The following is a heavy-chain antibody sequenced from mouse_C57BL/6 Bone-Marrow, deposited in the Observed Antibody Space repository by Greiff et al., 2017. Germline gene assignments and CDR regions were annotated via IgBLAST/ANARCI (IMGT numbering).Heavy chain of an antibody. CDR2: INPNNGGT. CDR1: GYTFTDYY. V-gene: IGHV1-26*01. D-gene: IGHD2-3*01. CDR3: ARGFYEGYFDV. Sequence: VQLQQSGPELVKPGASVKISCKASGYTFTDYYMNWVKQSHGKSLEWIGDINPNNGGTSYNQKFKGKATLTVDKSSSTAYMELRSLTSEASAVYYCARGFYEGYFDVWGTGTTVTVSS. J-gene: IGHJ1*03.